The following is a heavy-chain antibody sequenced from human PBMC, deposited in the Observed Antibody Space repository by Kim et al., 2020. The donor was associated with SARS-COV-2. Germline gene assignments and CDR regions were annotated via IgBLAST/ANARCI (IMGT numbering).Heavy chain of an antibody. D-gene: IGHD6-19*01. Sequence: SAQKFQGRVTMTRNTSISTAYMELSSLRSEDTAMYYCAKNAGYSSVLFDYWGQGTLVTVSS. J-gene: IGHJ4*02. V-gene: IGHV1-8*01. CDR3: AKNAGYSSVLFDY.